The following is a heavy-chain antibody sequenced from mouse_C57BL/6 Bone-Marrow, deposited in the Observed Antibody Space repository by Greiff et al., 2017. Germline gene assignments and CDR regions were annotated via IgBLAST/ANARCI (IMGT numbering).Heavy chain of an antibody. D-gene: IGHD2-3*01. Sequence: QVQLKQPGAELVRPGSSVKLSCKASGYTFTSYWMHWVKQRPIQGLEWIGNIDPSDSETHYNQKFKDKATLPVDKSSSTAYMQLSSLTSEDSAVYYCARFDGYSFDYWGQGTTLTVSS. CDR3: ARFDGYSFDY. CDR1: GYTFTSYW. V-gene: IGHV1-52*01. J-gene: IGHJ2*01. CDR2: IDPSDSET.